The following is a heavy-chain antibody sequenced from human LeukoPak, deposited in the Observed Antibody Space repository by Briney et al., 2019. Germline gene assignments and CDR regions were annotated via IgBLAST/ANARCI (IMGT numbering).Heavy chain of an antibody. D-gene: IGHD4-17*01. V-gene: IGHV1-69*04. Sequence: VASVKVSCKASGGTFSSYVISWVRQAPGQGLEWMGRIIPILGIANYAQKFQGRVTITADKSTSTAYMELSSLRSEDTAVYYCARDRWHDYGDYVAPVYFDYWGQGTLVTVSS. CDR2: IIPILGIA. J-gene: IGHJ4*02. CDR3: ARDRWHDYGDYVAPVYFDY. CDR1: GGTFSSYV.